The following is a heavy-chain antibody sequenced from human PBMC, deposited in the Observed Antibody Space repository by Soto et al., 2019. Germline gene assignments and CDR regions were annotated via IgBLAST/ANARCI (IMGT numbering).Heavy chain of an antibody. J-gene: IGHJ5*02. Sequence: QVQLVQSGAEVRKPGSSVKVSCKISGGTFTNYVISWLRQAPGQGLEWMGGLIPIFGAANLAQKLQGRVTINADESTSTVNMELSSLTSENTAVYYCARGRSSPDFDPWGQGTLVTVSS. D-gene: IGHD6-6*01. CDR3: ARGRSSPDFDP. V-gene: IGHV1-69*01. CDR2: LIPIFGAA. CDR1: GGTFTNYV.